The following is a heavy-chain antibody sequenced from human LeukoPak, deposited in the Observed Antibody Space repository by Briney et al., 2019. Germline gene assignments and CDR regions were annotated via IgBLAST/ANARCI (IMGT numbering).Heavy chain of an antibody. V-gene: IGHV3-7*03. CDR1: GFTFSSFW. CDR3: TRVFGGYDVSDY. D-gene: IGHD3-3*01. Sequence: PGGSLRLSCAASGFTFSSFWMSWVRQAPGKGLEWVAKIKKDGSQKYYVDSVEGRFTISRDSAKNSLYLQMDSLRVDDTAVYYCTRVFGGYDVSDYWGQGTLVTVSS. CDR2: IKKDGSQK. J-gene: IGHJ4*02.